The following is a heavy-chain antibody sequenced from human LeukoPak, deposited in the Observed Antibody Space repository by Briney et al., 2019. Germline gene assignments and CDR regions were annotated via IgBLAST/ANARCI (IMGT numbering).Heavy chain of an antibody. CDR3: ARVSSGWPLDY. J-gene: IGHJ4*02. Sequence: GGSLRLSFAASGFTFSSYSMNWGRRAPGKGLGWVSSISSSSSYIYYSDSVKGRFTISRDNAKNSLYLQMNSLRAEDTAVYYCARVSSGWPLDYWGQGTLVTVSS. V-gene: IGHV3-21*01. D-gene: IGHD6-19*01. CDR1: GFTFSSYS. CDR2: ISSSSSYI.